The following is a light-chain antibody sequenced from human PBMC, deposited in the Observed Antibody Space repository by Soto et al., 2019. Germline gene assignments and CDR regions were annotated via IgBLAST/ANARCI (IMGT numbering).Light chain of an antibody. CDR2: ETY. CDR3: QQYGGSSRT. CDR1: QSVRNNY. V-gene: IGKV3-20*01. Sequence: VLTQSPDTLSLSPGERVTLSCRASQSVRNNYLAWYQQKPGQAPRLLIYETYRRATGIPDRFSGSGSGIDFTLTISRLEPEDFAVYLCQQYGGSSRTFGLGTKVDI. J-gene: IGKJ1*01.